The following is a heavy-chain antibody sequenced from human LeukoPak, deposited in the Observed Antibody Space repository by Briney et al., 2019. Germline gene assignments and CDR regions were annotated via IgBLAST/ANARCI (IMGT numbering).Heavy chain of an antibody. V-gene: IGHV4-61*01. Sequence: SETLSLTCTVSGGSISSGSYYWSWIRQPPGKGLEWIGYIYYSGSTNYNPSLKSRVTISVDTSKNQFSLKLSSVTAADTAVYYCARHADYYGSGSYYDAFDIWGQGTMVTVSS. CDR1: GGSISSGSYY. CDR2: IYYSGST. J-gene: IGHJ3*02. CDR3: ARHADYYGSGSYYDAFDI. D-gene: IGHD3-10*01.